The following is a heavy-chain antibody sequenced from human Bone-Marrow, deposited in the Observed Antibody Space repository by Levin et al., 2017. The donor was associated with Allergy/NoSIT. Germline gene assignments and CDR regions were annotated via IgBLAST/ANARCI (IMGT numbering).Heavy chain of an antibody. Sequence: GESLKISCAASGFNFSDRGMHWVRQAPGKGLEWVSAISGSGSTTYYADSVKGRFTISRDNSKNTLYLQINSLRAEDTGVYFCAQDRHVAVSLFHIWGQGTTVIVSS. V-gene: IGHV3-23*01. CDR1: GFNFSDRG. CDR2: ISGSGSTT. CDR3: AQDRHVAVSLFHI. J-gene: IGHJ3*02. D-gene: IGHD3-16*01.